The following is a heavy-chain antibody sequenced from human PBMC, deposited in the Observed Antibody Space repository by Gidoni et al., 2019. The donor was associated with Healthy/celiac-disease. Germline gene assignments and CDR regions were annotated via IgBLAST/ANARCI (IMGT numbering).Heavy chain of an antibody. CDR3: ARGSPGIAAAGRKTFFDY. D-gene: IGHD6-13*01. J-gene: IGHJ4*02. V-gene: IGHV4-34*01. CDR1: GGSFSGYY. Sequence: QEQLQQWGAGLLKPSETLSLTCAVYGGSFSGYYWSWIRQPPGKGLEWIGEINHSGSTNYNPSLKSRVTISVDTSKNQFSLKLSSVTAADTAVYYCARGSPGIAAAGRKTFFDYWGQGTLVTVSS. CDR2: INHSGST.